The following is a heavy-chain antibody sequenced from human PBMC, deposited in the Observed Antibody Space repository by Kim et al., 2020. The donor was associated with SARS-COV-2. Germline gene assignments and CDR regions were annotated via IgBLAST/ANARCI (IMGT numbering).Heavy chain of an antibody. D-gene: IGHD3-22*01. V-gene: IGHV3-33*01. CDR2: IWYDGSNK. J-gene: IGHJ4*02. CDR1: GFTFSRYG. CDR3: GRSDSSGYGPDY. Sequence: GGSLRLSCAASGFTFSRYGMHWVRQAPGKGLEWVAVIWYDGSNKDYADSVQGRFTISRDNGKNTLYLQMNSLRAEDTAVYYCGRSDSSGYGPDYWGLGTLVTVSS.